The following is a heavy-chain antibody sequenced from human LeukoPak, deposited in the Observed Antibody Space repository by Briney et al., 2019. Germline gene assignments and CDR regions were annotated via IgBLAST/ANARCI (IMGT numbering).Heavy chain of an antibody. Sequence: GGSPRLSCAASGFTFNNYLMSWVRQAPGKGLEWVSVLFTGGGRTLYADSVKGRFTISGDTSRTTLYLQMNGLRAEDTAVYYCAKECDYSPGHKFDLWGQGTLVTVSS. CDR2: LFTGGGRT. D-gene: IGHD3-10*01. V-gene: IGHV3-23*01. CDR1: GFTFNNYL. J-gene: IGHJ4*02. CDR3: AKECDYSPGHKFDL.